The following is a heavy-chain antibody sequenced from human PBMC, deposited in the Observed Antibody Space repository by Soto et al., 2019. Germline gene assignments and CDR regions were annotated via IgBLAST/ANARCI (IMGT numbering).Heavy chain of an antibody. CDR2: INPSGGST. CDR1: GYTFTSYY. CDR3: ARERGDYDFWSGNESKINWFDP. J-gene: IGHJ5*02. V-gene: IGHV1-46*01. Sequence: QVQLVQSGAEVKKPGASVKVSCKASGYTFTSYYMHWVRQAPGQGLEWMGIINPSGGSTSYAQKFQGRVTMTRDTSTSTVYMELSSLRSEDTTVYYCARERGDYDFWSGNESKINWFDPWGQGTLVTVSS. D-gene: IGHD3-3*01.